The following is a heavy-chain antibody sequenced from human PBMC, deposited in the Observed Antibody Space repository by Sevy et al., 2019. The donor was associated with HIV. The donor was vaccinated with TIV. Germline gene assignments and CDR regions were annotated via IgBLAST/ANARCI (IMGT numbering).Heavy chain of an antibody. Sequence: GGSLRLSCAASGFTFINYGMYWVRQAPGKGLEWVAFVSSDESNKYYVGSVKGRFTISRDNSKNTRYLQMNSLRPEDRSVYYWAGDAQGLPLGELSRIPSARGGMDVWGQGTAVTVSS. V-gene: IGHV3-33*07. CDR3: AGDAQGLPLGELSRIPSARGGMDV. CDR2: VSSDESNK. CDR1: GFTFINYG. D-gene: IGHD3-16*02. J-gene: IGHJ6*02.